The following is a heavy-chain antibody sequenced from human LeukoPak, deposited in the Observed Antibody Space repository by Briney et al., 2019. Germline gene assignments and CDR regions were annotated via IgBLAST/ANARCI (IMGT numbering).Heavy chain of an antibody. CDR3: TTFYHEYSPY. D-gene: IGHD2/OR15-2a*01. J-gene: IGHJ4*02. CDR1: GFSFMNAW. V-gene: IGHV3-15*01. CDR2: LKSNEDGGTP. Sequence: GGSLSLSCAATGFSFMNAWMIWVRQAPGKGLEWVGRLKSNEDGGTPDYAAPARGRFTISRYDSKNTLYLQMNSLKTEDTAVYYCTTFYHEYSPYWGRGTLVTVSS.